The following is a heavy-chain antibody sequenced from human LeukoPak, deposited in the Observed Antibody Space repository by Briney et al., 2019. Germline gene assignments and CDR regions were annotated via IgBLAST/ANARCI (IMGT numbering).Heavy chain of an antibody. CDR2: INWNGGST. Sequence: GGSLRLSCAASGFTFDDYGMSWVRQAPGKGLEWVSGINWNGGSTGYADSVKGRFTISRDNAKNSLYLQMNSLRAEDTALYHCARGGHQGYYDSSGYQELDYWGQGTLVTVSS. D-gene: IGHD3-22*01. J-gene: IGHJ4*02. V-gene: IGHV3-20*01. CDR3: ARGGHQGYYDSSGYQELDY. CDR1: GFTFDDYG.